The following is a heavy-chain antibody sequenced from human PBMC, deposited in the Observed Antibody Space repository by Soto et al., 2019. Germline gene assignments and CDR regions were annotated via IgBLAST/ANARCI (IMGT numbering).Heavy chain of an antibody. CDR2: ISYDGSNK. J-gene: IGHJ4*02. V-gene: IGHV3-30-3*01. D-gene: IGHD5-18*01. CDR1: GFTFSSYA. CDR3: ARVVPPGYSYGRFDY. Sequence: GGSLRLSCAASGFTFSSYAMHWVRQAPGKGLEWVAVISYDGSNKYYADSVKGRFTISRDNSKNTLYLQMNSLRAEDTAVYYCARVVPPGYSYGRFDYWGQGTLVTVS.